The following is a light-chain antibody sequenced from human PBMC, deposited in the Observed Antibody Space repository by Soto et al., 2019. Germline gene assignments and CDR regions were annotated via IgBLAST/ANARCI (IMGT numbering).Light chain of an antibody. CDR2: GAS. J-gene: IGKJ1*01. V-gene: IGKV3-20*01. CDR3: QQYNNWPQT. Sequence: ETVLTQSPGTLSLSPGERATLSCRASSDVSSIYLAWYQQKPGQAPRLLIYGASSRATGIPARFSGGGSGTEFTLTISSLQSEDFAEYHCQQYNNWPQTFGQGTKVDIK. CDR1: SDVSSIY.